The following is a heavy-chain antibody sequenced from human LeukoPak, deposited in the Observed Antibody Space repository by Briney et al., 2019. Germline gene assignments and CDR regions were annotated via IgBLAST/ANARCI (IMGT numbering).Heavy chain of an antibody. CDR3: TRGLADESSPQGMDV. CDR1: GDSVSSNSAA. CDR2: TYYRSKWLN. J-gene: IGHJ6*02. D-gene: IGHD3-9*01. Sequence: SQTLSLTCAVSGDSVSSNSAAWNWIRQSPSRGVEWLVRTYYRSKWLNDYALSVKSRISINPDTSKNQFSLQLNSVTPEDTAVYYCTRGLADESSPQGMDVWGQGTTVTVSS. V-gene: IGHV6-1*01.